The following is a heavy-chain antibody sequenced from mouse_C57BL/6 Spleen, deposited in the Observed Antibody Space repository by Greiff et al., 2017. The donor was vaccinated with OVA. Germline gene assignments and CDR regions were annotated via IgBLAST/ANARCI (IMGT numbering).Heavy chain of an antibody. V-gene: IGHV1-81*01. J-gene: IGHJ2*01. Sequence: QVHVKQSGAELARPGASVKLSCKASGYTFTSYGISWVKQRTGQGLEWIGEIYPRSGNTYYNEKFKGKATLTADKSSSTAYMELRSLTSEDSAVYFCARAIYYYGSSYPYFDYWGQGTTLTVSS. CDR2: IYPRSGNT. D-gene: IGHD1-1*01. CDR1: GYTFTSYG. CDR3: ARAIYYYGSSYPYFDY.